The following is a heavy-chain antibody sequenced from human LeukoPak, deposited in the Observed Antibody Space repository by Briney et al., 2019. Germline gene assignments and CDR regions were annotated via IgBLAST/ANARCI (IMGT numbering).Heavy chain of an antibody. J-gene: IGHJ5*02. CDR3: ARAGITMVRGVHGWIDP. V-gene: IGHV4-38-2*01. CDR1: GYSISSGYY. D-gene: IGHD3-10*01. CDR2: IYHSGST. Sequence: SETLSLTCAVSGYSISSGYYWGWIRQPPGKGLEWIGSIYHSGSTYYNPSLKSRVTISVDTSKNQFSLKLSSVTAADTAVYYCARAGITMVRGVHGWIDPWGQGTLVTVSS.